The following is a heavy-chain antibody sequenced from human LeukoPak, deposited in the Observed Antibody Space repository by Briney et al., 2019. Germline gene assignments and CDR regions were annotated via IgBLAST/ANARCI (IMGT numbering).Heavy chain of an antibody. V-gene: IGHV4-59*01. CDR1: GGSISSYY. CDR3: ARDSSGWDYYYYGMDV. D-gene: IGHD6-19*01. CDR2: IYYSGST. J-gene: IGHJ6*02. Sequence: SETLSVTCTVSGGSISSYYWSWIRQPPGKGLEWIGYIYYSGSTNYNPSLKSRVTISVDTSKNQFSLKLSSVTAADTAVYYCARDSSGWDYYYYGMDVWGQGTTVTVSS.